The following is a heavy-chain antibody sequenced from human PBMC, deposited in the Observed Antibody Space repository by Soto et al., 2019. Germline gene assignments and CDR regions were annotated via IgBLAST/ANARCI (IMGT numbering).Heavy chain of an antibody. J-gene: IGHJ5*02. CDR2: IKQDGSEK. CDR1: GFTFSSYW. Sequence: EAQLVESGGGLVQPGGSLRVSCAVSGFTFSSYWMSWVRQAPGKGLEWVAKIKQDGSEKDYVDSVKGRFTISRDNANNSLYLHMYSVRAEDTAVYYCARGGRDAYNWFDPWGQGTLVTVSS. CDR3: ARGGRDAYNWFDP. D-gene: IGHD3-16*01. V-gene: IGHV3-7*01.